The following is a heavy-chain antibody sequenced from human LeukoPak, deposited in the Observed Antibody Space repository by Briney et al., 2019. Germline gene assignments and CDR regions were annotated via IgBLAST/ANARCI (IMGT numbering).Heavy chain of an antibody. D-gene: IGHD3-16*01. V-gene: IGHV3-30*18. J-gene: IGHJ6*02. CDR2: ISYDGSNK. CDR1: GFTFSSYG. Sequence: GGSLGLSCAASGFTFSSYGMHWVRQAPGKGLEWVAVISYDGSNKYYVDSVKGRFTISRDNSKNTLYLQMNSLRAEDTAVYYCAKDGGPYYYYGMDVWGQGTTFTVSS. CDR3: AKDGGPYYYYGMDV.